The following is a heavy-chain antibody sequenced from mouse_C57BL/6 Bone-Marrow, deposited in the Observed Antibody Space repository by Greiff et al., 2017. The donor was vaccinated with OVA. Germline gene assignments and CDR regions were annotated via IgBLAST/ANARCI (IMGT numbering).Heavy chain of an antibody. J-gene: IGHJ3*01. D-gene: IGHD1-1*01. V-gene: IGHV5-4*01. CDR2: ISDGGSYT. CDR3: ASYYYGSRRAWFAY. CDR1: GFTFSSYA. Sequence: EVQGVESGGGLVKPGGSLKLSCAASGFTFSSYAMSWVRQTPEKRLEWVATISDGGSYTYYPDNVKGRFTISRDNAKNNLYLQMSHLKSEDTAMYYCASYYYGSRRAWFAYWGQGTLGTVSA.